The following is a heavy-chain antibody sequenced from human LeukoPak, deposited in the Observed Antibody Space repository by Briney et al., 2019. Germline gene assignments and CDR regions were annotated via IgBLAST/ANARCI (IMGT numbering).Heavy chain of an antibody. D-gene: IGHD1-14*01. V-gene: IGHV3-66*01. Sequence: GGSLRLSCAAFGFTVSSNYMSWVRQAPGKGLEWVSVIYSGGSTYYADFAKGRFTISRDNSKNTLYLQMNSLRAEDTAVYYCARDSGESAFDIWGHGTMVTVSS. CDR1: GFTVSSNY. J-gene: IGHJ3*02. CDR2: IYSGGST. CDR3: ARDSGESAFDI.